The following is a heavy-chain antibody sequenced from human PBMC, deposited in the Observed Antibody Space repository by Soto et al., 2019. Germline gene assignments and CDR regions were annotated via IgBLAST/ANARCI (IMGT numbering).Heavy chain of an antibody. CDR1: GFSVGSYG. Sequence: GGSLRLSCAASGFSVGSYGMHLVRQAPGKGLEWVAAIWHDGSKTYYADSVKGRLIISRDNSKNTLYVQINSLRAEDRGVYFCARGSIVAAEYGMDVWGHGTTVTVSS. CDR2: IWHDGSKT. J-gene: IGHJ6*02. CDR3: ARGSIVAAEYGMDV. V-gene: IGHV3-33*01. D-gene: IGHD6-13*01.